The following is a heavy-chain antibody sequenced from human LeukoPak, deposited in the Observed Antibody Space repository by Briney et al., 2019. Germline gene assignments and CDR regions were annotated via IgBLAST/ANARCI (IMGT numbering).Heavy chain of an antibody. CDR3: ARDQIAAADPFDY. D-gene: IGHD6-13*01. Sequence: SGGSLRLSCAVSGFTFSSDWMIWVRQAPGKGLEWVANINPDGSEKNYVDSMRGRFTISRDNAKNSLYLQMNSLRAEDTALYYCARDQIAAADPFDYWGQGTLVTVSS. CDR2: INPDGSEK. J-gene: IGHJ4*02. V-gene: IGHV3-7*03. CDR1: GFTFSSDW.